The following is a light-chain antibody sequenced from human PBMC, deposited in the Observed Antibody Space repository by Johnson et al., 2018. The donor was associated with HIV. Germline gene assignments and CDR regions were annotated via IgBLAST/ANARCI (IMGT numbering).Light chain of an antibody. CDR2: DNN. CDR3: GMWDNSLSAYV. J-gene: IGLJ1*01. Sequence: QPVLTQPPSVSAAPGQKVTISCSGSSSNIGNNYVSWYQQLPGTAPKLLIYDNNKRPSGIPDRFSGSKSGTSATLGITGLQTGDEADYYCGMWDNSLSAYVFGTGVKVNVL. V-gene: IGLV1-51*01. CDR1: SSNIGNNY.